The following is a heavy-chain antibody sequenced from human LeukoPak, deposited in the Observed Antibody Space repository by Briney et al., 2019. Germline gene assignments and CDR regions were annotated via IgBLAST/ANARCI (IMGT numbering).Heavy chain of an antibody. J-gene: IGHJ6*03. Sequence: ASVKVSCKTSGYTFAGYHIHWVRQAPGEGLEWLGWLNPNNGFTNYAQKFQGRVTTTRDTSISTAYMELSRLRSDDTAVYYCASSCSSTSCPDGAYGYYYMDVWGKGTTVIVSS. V-gene: IGHV1-2*02. CDR3: ASSCSSTSCPDGAYGYYYMDV. CDR1: GYTFAGYH. D-gene: IGHD2-2*01. CDR2: LNPNNGFT.